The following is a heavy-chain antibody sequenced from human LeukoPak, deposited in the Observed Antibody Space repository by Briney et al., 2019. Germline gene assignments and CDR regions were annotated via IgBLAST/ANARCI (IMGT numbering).Heavy chain of an antibody. CDR3: ARGSTSRYYYDRSGYYRGAVDQ. CDR2: ISAYNGNT. D-gene: IGHD3-22*01. Sequence: ASVKVSCKASGYTFTSYGISRVRQAPGQGLEWMGWISAYNGNTNYAQKFQGRVTMTTDTSTSTAYMELRSLRSDDTAVYYCARGSTSRYYYDRSGYYRGAVDQWGQGTLVTVSS. V-gene: IGHV1-18*01. J-gene: IGHJ4*02. CDR1: GYTFTSYG.